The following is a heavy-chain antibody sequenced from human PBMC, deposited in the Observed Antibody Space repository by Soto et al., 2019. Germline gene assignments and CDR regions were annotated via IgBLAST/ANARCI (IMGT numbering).Heavy chain of an antibody. V-gene: IGHV3-9*01. CDR2: ISCNSGSI. CDR1: GFTFDDYA. D-gene: IGHD6-19*01. CDR3: AKSSGWYALDY. J-gene: IGHJ4*02. Sequence: EVQLVESGGGLVQPGRSLRLSCAASGFTFDDYAMHWVRQAPGKGLEWVSGISCNSGSIGYADSVKGRFTISRDNAKNSLYLQMNSLRAEDTALYYCAKSSGWYALDYWGQGTLVTVSS.